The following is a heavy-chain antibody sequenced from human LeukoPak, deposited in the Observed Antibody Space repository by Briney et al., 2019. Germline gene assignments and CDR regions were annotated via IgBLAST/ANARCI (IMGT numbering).Heavy chain of an antibody. J-gene: IGHJ4*02. V-gene: IGHV4-38-2*02. CDR2: IYHSGST. CDR3: ARDLLGDLTGYAY. CDR1: GYSIISDYF. D-gene: IGHD3-9*01. Sequence: SETLSLTCTVSGYSIISDYFWGWIRQPPGKGLEWIGTIYHSGSTYYSPSLKSRVTVSVDTSKNEFSLKLSSVTAADTAVYYCARDLLGDLTGYAYWGQGTLVTVSS.